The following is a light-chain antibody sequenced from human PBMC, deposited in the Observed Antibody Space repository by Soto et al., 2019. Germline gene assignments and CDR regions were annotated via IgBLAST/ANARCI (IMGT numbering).Light chain of an antibody. V-gene: IGKV3-15*01. J-gene: IGKJ4*01. Sequence: EIVMTQSPATLSVSPGERATLSCRASQSVSSNLAWYQQKLGQAPRLLIYGASTRAIGIPARFSGSGSGTEFILPISSLQSEDFAVYYCQQYENWPLTFGGGTKVEIK. CDR2: GAS. CDR1: QSVSSN. CDR3: QQYENWPLT.